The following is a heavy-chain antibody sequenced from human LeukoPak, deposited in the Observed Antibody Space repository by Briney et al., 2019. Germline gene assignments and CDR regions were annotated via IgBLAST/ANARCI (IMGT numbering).Heavy chain of an antibody. J-gene: IGHJ4*02. CDR1: GFTLSSNY. D-gene: IGHD5-24*01. Sequence: GGSLRLSCAASGFTLSSNYMSWVRQAPGNGLGWVSVIYSGGRTYYEDSLESRFIISRNNSKNTLYLQMSSRRSEDAAVYYCATDALKDGYNYVCYWGKGALVTAAS. V-gene: IGHV3-53*04. CDR2: IYSGGRT. CDR3: ATDALKDGYNYVCY.